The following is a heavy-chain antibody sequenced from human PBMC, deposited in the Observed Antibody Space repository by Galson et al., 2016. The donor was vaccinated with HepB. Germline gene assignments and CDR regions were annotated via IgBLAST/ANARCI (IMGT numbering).Heavy chain of an antibody. CDR3: AKAYGVDSYHFND. CDR2: IYSGGRT. CDR1: GFRVSGNY. J-gene: IGHJ4*02. Sequence: SLRLSCAASGFRVSGNYMNWVRQAPGKGLEWVSIIYSGGRTYYADSVKGRFTISRDNSKNTVYLQMDRLRAEDTAVYYCAKAYGVDSYHFNDLGQGTLVIVSS. V-gene: IGHV3-53*01. D-gene: IGHD4-17*01.